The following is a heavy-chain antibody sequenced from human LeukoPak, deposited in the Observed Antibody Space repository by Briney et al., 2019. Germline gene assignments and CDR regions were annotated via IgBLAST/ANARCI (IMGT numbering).Heavy chain of an antibody. V-gene: IGHV4-59*08. Sequence: SETLSLTCTVSGASISSSSWTWIRQSPGKGLESLGFISNNGKTKYKSSFECRVSMSLDTSKSQFSLTLSSVTAADTAVYFCARRIYSGTVRHLLYSFMDVWGKGTTVIVSS. CDR3: ARRIYSGTVRHLLYSFMDV. CDR1: GASISSSS. CDR2: ISNNGKT. J-gene: IGHJ6*03. D-gene: IGHD2-21*01.